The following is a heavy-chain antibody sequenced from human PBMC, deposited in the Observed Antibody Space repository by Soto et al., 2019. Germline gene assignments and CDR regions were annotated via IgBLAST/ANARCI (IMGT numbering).Heavy chain of an antibody. Sequence: QVQLVQSGAEVKKPGASVKVSCKASGYTFTSYGISWVRQAPGQGLEWMGWISAYNGNTNYAQKHQGRVTMTTDTSTSTAYMELRSLRSDDTAVYYCARGVDEYYYDSSGDKLFDYWGQGTLVTVSS. CDR3: ARGVDEYYYDSSGDKLFDY. CDR1: GYTFTSYG. V-gene: IGHV1-18*01. J-gene: IGHJ4*02. CDR2: ISAYNGNT. D-gene: IGHD3-22*01.